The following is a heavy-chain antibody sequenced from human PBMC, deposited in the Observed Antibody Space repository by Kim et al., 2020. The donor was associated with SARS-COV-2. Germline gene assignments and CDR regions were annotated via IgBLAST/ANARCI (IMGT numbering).Heavy chain of an antibody. Sequence: GESLKISCKGSGYSFTSYWIGWVRQMPGKGLEWMGIIYPGDSDTRYSPSFQGQVTISADKSISTAYLQWSSLKASDTAMYYCARHKSRVTIFGVVIGAFDIWGQGTMVTVSS. J-gene: IGHJ3*02. V-gene: IGHV5-51*01. CDR2: IYPGDSDT. CDR3: ARHKSRVTIFGVVIGAFDI. CDR1: GYSFTSYW. D-gene: IGHD3-3*01.